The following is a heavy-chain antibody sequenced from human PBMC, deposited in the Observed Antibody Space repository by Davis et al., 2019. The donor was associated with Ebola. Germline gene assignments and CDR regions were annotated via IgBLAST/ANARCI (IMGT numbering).Heavy chain of an antibody. J-gene: IGHJ4*02. CDR3: ARHSATYRKYFDY. D-gene: IGHD1-26*01. V-gene: IGHV4-34*01. CDR1: GGSLSAYY. CDR2: TNHRGRT. Sequence: PSETLSLTCDIYGGSLSAYYWTWIRQSPGKGLEWIGETNHRGRTNYKSSLQSRVTISADTSNNRVSLRLTSVTAADTAVYFCARHSATYRKYFDYWGQGTLVTVSS.